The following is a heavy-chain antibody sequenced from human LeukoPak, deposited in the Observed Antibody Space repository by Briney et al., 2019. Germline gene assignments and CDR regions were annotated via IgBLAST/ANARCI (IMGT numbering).Heavy chain of an antibody. CDR1: GGTFISYA. V-gene: IGHV1-69*13. J-gene: IGHJ5*02. CDR3: ARVLSKAEWQKGGDWFDP. Sequence: GASVKVSCKASGGTFISYAISWVRQAPGQGLEWMGGIIPIFGTANYAQKFQGRVTITADESTSTAYMELSSLRSEDTAVYYCARVLSKAEWQKGGDWFDPWGQGTLVTVSS. CDR2: IIPIFGTA. D-gene: IGHD3-3*01.